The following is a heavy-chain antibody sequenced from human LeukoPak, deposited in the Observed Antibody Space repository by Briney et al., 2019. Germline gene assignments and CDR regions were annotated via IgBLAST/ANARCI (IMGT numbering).Heavy chain of an antibody. J-gene: IGHJ4*02. D-gene: IGHD5-12*01. CDR2: IYYSGST. CDR3: ARAEGGYDWGFDY. CDR1: GGSISSGGYY. V-gene: IGHV4-31*03. Sequence: PSETLSLTCTVSGGSISSGGYYWSWIRQHPGKGLEWIGYIYYSGSTYYNPSLRSRVTISVDTSKNQFSLKLSSVTAADTAVYYCARAEGGYDWGFDYWGQGTLVTVSS.